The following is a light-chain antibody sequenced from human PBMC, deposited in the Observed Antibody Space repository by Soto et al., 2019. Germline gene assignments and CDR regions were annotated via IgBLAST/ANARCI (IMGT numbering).Light chain of an antibody. J-gene: IGKJ5*01. CDR1: QSIRSY. CDR2: GAI. V-gene: IGKV1-39*01. CDR3: QQCHAITLT. Sequence: DIQMTQSPSSLSASVGHRVTITCRESQSIRSYLNWYQQKPGKAPNLLILGAITLQSGVLSRFSGSGYGTEFTLTITTLQPEDVGIYYCQQCHAITLTFGQGTRLEIK.